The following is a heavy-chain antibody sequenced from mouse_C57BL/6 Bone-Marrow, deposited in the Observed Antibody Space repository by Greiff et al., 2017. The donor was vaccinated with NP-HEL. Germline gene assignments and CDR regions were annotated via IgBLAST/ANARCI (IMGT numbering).Heavy chain of an antibody. CDR1: GYTFTSYW. D-gene: IGHD2-1*01. CDR2: IYPNSGGT. Sequence: QVQLQQSGAELVKPGASVKLSCKASGYTFTSYWMHWVKQRPGQGLEWIGRIYPNSGGTNYNEKFKGKATLTVDKSSSTAYMQLSSLTSEDSAVYYCAIGYYGSSECFGGWGTGTTVTVAS. V-gene: IGHV1-72*01. CDR3: AIGYYGSSECFGG. J-gene: IGHJ1*03.